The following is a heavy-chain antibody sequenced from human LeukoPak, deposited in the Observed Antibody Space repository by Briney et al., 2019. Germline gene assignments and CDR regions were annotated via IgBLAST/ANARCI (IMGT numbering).Heavy chain of an antibody. J-gene: IGHJ4*02. CDR2: INWNGGST. Sequence: GGSLRLSCVASGVTLSNYAMSWVRQAPGKGLEWVSGINWNGGSTGYADSVKGRFTISRDNAKNSLYLQMNSLRADDTAVYYCVKDSPPRYSGSPPAYWGQGTLVTVSS. D-gene: IGHD1-26*01. CDR3: VKDSPPRYSGSPPAY. CDR1: GVTLSNYA. V-gene: IGHV3-20*04.